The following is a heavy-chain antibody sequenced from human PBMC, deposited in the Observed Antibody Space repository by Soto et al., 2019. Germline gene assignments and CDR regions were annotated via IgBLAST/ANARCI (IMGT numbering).Heavy chain of an antibody. Sequence: QVQLVESGGGVVQPGRSLRLSCAASGFTFSNYGMNWVRQAPGKGLEWVAVISFDGYNKYYADSVKGRFTISRDNSKDTLYLQMNSLRAEDTAVYYCAKIPWLGEPWSHSPFEYWGQGNLVTVSS. CDR2: ISFDGYNK. CDR1: GFTFSNYG. V-gene: IGHV3-30*18. D-gene: IGHD3-10*01. J-gene: IGHJ4*02. CDR3: AKIPWLGEPWSHSPFEY.